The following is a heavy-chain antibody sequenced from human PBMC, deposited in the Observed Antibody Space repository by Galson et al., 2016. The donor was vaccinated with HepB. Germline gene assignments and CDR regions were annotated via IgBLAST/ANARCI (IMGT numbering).Heavy chain of an antibody. CDR1: GGSFSGYY. CDR2: INESGNT. J-gene: IGHJ5*02. D-gene: IGHD3-10*01. V-gene: IGHV4-34*01. CDR3: ARGRRVRGVYTRFNWIDP. Sequence: SETLSLTCAVYGGSFSGYYWTWIRQPPGKGLEWIGEINESGNTKYIPSLKSRITISVDTSKNQFSLKLSYVTAADTAVYYCARGRRVRGVYTRFNWIDPWGQGSLVTVSS.